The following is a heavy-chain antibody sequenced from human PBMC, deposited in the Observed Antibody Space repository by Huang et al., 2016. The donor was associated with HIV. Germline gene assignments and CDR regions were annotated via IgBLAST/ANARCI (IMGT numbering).Heavy chain of an antibody. Sequence: QLRESGPGLVTPSETLSLTCSASGTSMTSSTFYWGWFRQTPGRWREWIGSVYFLANTDDNPSLQSRVTISIDTANKQYSMSLTSVTAADTAVYFCAREVRSVDTDRPDGYYYRGLDVWGQGTTVSVSS. J-gene: IGHJ6*02. D-gene: IGHD2-2*03. CDR2: VYFLANT. CDR3: AREVRSVDTDRPDGYYYRGLDV. CDR1: GTSMTSSTFY. V-gene: IGHV4-39*02.